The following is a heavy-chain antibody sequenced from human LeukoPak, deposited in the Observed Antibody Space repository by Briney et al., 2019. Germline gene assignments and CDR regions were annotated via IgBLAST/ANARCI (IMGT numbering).Heavy chain of an antibody. CDR2: IHYTGAT. CDR1: GGSITGYY. D-gene: IGHD3-9*01. Sequence: PSETLSLTCAVYGGSITGYYWSRIRQPPGKGLEWVGEIHYTGATSYNPSLKSRATISIDTSKNQVSLKLSSVTAADTAVYYCARGNILSGYCFDFWGQGVLVTVSS. J-gene: IGHJ4*02. V-gene: IGHV4-34*01. CDR3: ARGNILSGYCFDF.